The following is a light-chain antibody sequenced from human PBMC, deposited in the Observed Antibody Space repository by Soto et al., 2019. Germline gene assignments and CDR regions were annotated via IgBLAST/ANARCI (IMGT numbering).Light chain of an antibody. V-gene: IGLV2-23*01. Sequence: QSALTQPASVSGSPGQSITISCNLPSSDVGGYSLVSWYQQHPGKAPKFMIYEGTKRPSGVSNRFSGSQSGNTASLTISGLQAEDEADYYCCSYEGVSTSDVFGSGTKLTVL. CDR3: CSYEGVSTSDV. CDR2: EGT. J-gene: IGLJ1*01. CDR1: SSDVGGYSL.